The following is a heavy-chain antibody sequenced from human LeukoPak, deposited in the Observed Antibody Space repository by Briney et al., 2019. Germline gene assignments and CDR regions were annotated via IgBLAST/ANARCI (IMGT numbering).Heavy chain of an antibody. D-gene: IGHD3-22*01. CDR2: IKQDGSEK. Sequence: GGSLRLSCAASGFTFSSYWMSWVRQAPGKGLEWVANIKQDGSEKYYVDSVKGRFTISRDNAKNSLYLQMNSLRAEDTAVYYCAREGGYYESSGYIVYWGQGTLVTVSS. V-gene: IGHV3-7*01. CDR3: AREGGYYESSGYIVY. J-gene: IGHJ4*02. CDR1: GFTFSSYW.